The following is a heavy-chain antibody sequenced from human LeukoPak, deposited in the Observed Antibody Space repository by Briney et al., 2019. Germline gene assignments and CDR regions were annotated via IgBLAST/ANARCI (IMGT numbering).Heavy chain of an antibody. D-gene: IGHD6-13*01. V-gene: IGHV3-23*01. CDR1: GFTFSDYY. CDR3: AKDLEEGIAAAGYYFDY. CDR2: ISGSGGST. Sequence: RGSLRLSCAASGFTFSDYYMSWIRQAPGKGLEWVSAISGSGGSTYYADSVKGRFTISRDNSKNTLYLQMNSLRAEDTAVYYCAKDLEEGIAAAGYYFDYWGQGTLVTVSS. J-gene: IGHJ4*02.